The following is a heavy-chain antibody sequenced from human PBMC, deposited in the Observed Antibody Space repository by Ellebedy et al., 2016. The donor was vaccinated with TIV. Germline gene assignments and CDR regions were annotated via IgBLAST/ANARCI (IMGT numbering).Heavy chain of an antibody. J-gene: IGHJ4*02. V-gene: IGHV3-43*01. D-gene: IGHD3-10*01. CDR1: GFSFDAYT. CDR3: AKESGFGSEGLDS. CDR2: ITWDGSDT. Sequence: GESLKISCTASGFSFDAYTMHWVRHVPGKGLEWVSLITWDGSDTFYADSVRGRFTISRDNTKNSLYLQMDSLKTEDAALYYCAKESGFGSEGLDSWGRGSLVTVSS.